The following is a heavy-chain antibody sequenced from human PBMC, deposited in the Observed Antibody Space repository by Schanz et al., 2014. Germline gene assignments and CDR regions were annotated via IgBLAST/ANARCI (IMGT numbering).Heavy chain of an antibody. CDR2: INDGGT. CDR1: GYTFTDYY. CDR3: ARERPRKGDFDY. D-gene: IGHD1-26*01. Sequence: QVQLVQSGAEVKEPGASVKLSCKSSGYTFTDYYMQWVRQAPGQGLEWLGTINDGGTHSAEKFQGRIIMTRDTSTSTVYLELSSLRSEDTAVYYCARERPRKGDFDYWGQGTLVTVSS. J-gene: IGHJ4*02. V-gene: IGHV1-46*01.